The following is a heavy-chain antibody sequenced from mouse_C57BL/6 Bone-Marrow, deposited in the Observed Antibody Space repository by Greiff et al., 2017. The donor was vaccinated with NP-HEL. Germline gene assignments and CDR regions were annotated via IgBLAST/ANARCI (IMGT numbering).Heavy chain of an antibody. CDR2: IYPGDGDT. Sequence: VQLQQSGPELVKPGASVKISCKASGYAFSSSWMNWVKQRPGKGLEWIGRIYPGDGDTNYNGKFKGKATLTADKSSSTAYMQLSSLTSEDSAVYFCARSLVITTVVAHWYFDVWGTGTTVTVSS. D-gene: IGHD1-1*01. CDR3: ARSLVITTVVAHWYFDV. V-gene: IGHV1-82*01. J-gene: IGHJ1*03. CDR1: GYAFSSSW.